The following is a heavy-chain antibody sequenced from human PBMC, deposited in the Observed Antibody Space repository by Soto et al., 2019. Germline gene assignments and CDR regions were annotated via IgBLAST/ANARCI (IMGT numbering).Heavy chain of an antibody. J-gene: IGHJ4*02. CDR1: GFTFSSYG. D-gene: IGHD2-15*01. CDR3: ARVRGSGGGTHWYGYYFDY. V-gene: IGHV3-30*03. CDR2: ISYDGSNK. Sequence: QVQLVESGGGVVQPGRSLRLSCAASGFTFSSYGMHWVRQAPGKGLEWVAVISYDGSNKYYADSVQGRFTISRDNAKNSLYLYMTSLRAEDTAVYYCARVRGSGGGTHWYGYYFDYWGQGTQVIVSS.